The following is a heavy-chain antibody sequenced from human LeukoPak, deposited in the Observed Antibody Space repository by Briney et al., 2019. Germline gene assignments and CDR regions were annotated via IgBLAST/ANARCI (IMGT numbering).Heavy chain of an antibody. Sequence: GGSLRLSCAASGFTVSSNYMHWVRQAPGKGLEWVSVIYSGGSTYFADSVKGRFTIFRDNSKNTLYLQMNSLRAEDTAVYYCARDPDNWGKFDYWGQGTLVTVSS. J-gene: IGHJ4*02. V-gene: IGHV3-66*01. D-gene: IGHD1-1*01. CDR1: GFTVSSNY. CDR2: IYSGGST. CDR3: ARDPDNWGKFDY.